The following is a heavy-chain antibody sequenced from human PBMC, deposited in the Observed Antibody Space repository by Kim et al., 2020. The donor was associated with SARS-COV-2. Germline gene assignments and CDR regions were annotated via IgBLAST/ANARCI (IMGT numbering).Heavy chain of an antibody. J-gene: IGHJ6*02. D-gene: IGHD3-10*01. V-gene: IGHV4-59*01. CDR3: ARDLFSITAYYYGMDV. Sequence: LKSRVTISVDTSMNQFSLKLSSVTAADTAVYYCARDLFSITAYYYGMDVWGQGTTVTVSS.